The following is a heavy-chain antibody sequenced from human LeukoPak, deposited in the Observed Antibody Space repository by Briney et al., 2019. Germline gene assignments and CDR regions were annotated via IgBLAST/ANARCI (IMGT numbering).Heavy chain of an antibody. CDR3: ARVPYDSSGYYYVGTEYFQH. D-gene: IGHD3-22*01. V-gene: IGHV1-18*01. Sequence: GASVKVSCKASGYTFTSYGISWVRQAPGQGLEWMGWISAYNGNTNYAQKLQGRVTMTTDTSTSTAYMELRSLRSDDTAVYYCARVPYDSSGYYYVGTEYFQHWGQGTLVTVSS. CDR1: GYTFTSYG. J-gene: IGHJ1*01. CDR2: ISAYNGNT.